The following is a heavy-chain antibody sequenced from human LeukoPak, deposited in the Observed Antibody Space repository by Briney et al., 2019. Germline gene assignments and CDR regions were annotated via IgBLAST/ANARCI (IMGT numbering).Heavy chain of an antibody. CDR1: GDSISYFY. J-gene: IGHJ4*02. CDR3: ARESPATYYDWQKGGYFDY. Sequence: SETLSLTCSVSGDSISYFYWSWIRQAAGKGLEWIGRISGSGSTDYNASLKSRVTMSVDTSKSQLSLKVISVTAADTAVYYCARESPATYYDWQKGGYFDYWGQGTLVTVSS. D-gene: IGHD3-3*01. V-gene: IGHV4-4*07. CDR2: ISGSGST.